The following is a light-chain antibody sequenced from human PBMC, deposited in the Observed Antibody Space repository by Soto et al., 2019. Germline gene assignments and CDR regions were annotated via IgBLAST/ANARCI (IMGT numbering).Light chain of an antibody. Sequence: DIVMTQSPDSLAVSLGERSTINCKSSQSVLYSSNNKNYLAWYQQKLGQPPKLLIYWASTRESVVPDRFSGSGSGTDFTLTISSLQAEDVAVYYCQQYYSTPLPFGGGTKVEIK. V-gene: IGKV4-1*01. J-gene: IGKJ4*01. CDR3: QQYYSTPLP. CDR1: QSVLYSSNNKNY. CDR2: WAS.